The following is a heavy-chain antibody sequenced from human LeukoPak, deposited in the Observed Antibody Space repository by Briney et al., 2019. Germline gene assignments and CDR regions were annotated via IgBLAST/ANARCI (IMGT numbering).Heavy chain of an antibody. CDR3: ARAVAGRPNYFDY. CDR1: GGSISSGGYS. D-gene: IGHD6-19*01. V-gene: IGHV4-30-2*01. CDR2: IYHSGST. Sequence: PSQTLSLTCAVSGGSISSGGYSWSWIRQPSGKGLEWIGYIYHSGSTYYNPSLKSRVTISVDRSKNQFSLKLSSVTAADTAVYYCARAVAGRPNYFDYWGQRTLVTVSS. J-gene: IGHJ4*02.